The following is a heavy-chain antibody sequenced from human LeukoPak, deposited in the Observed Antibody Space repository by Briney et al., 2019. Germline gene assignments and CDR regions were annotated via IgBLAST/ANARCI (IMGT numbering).Heavy chain of an antibody. CDR1: SGSISSSSYY. CDR2: IYYSGST. V-gene: IGHV4-39*01. J-gene: IGHJ6*02. CDR3: ARGKYYYGSGSYYYDYYGMDV. D-gene: IGHD3-10*01. Sequence: SETLSLTCTVFSGSISSSSYYWGWIRQPPGKGLEWIGSIYYSGSTYYNPSLKSRITISVDTSKNQFSLKLNSVTAADTAVYYCARGKYYYGSGSYYYDYYGMDVWGQGTTVTVSS.